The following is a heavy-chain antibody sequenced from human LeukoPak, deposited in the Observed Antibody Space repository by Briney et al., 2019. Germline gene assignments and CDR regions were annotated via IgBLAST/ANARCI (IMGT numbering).Heavy chain of an antibody. Sequence: SETLSLTCTVSGGSISRSSHYWGWVRQPPGKGLEWIGSIDYSGSTYYNPSLKSRVTISVDTSMSQFCLKLSSVIAADTAVYYCARSVPGTRDYWGQGTLVTVSS. CDR1: GGSISRSSHY. D-gene: IGHD6-19*01. J-gene: IGHJ4*02. CDR3: ARSVPGTRDY. CDR2: IDYSGST. V-gene: IGHV4-39*07.